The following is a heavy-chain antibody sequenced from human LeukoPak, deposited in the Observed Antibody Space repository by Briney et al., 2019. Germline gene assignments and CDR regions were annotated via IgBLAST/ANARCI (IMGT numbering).Heavy chain of an antibody. CDR3: ARSMDY. Sequence: SETLPLTCTVSGGSISSSSYYWGWIRQPPGKGLEWLGSIYYSGSTYFNPSLKSRVTISVDTSKNQFSLKLSSVTAADTAVYYCARSMDYWGQGTLVTVSS. V-gene: IGHV4-39*01. J-gene: IGHJ4*02. CDR2: IYYSGST. CDR1: GGSISSSSYY.